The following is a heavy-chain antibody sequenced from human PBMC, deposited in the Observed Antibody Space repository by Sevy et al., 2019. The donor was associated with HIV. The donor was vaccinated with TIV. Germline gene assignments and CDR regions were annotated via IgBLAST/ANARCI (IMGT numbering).Heavy chain of an antibody. CDR2: ISGSGSRS. D-gene: IGHD3-10*01. J-gene: IGHJ3*02. CDR1: GFIFSSYA. V-gene: IGHV3-23*01. Sequence: GESLRLSCAASGFIFSSYAMSWVRQAPGKGLEWVSSISGSGSRSYVADSLKGRFTIPRDNSKNTVSLQINSLRAEDTAVYYCGKFFHGSGNYNDGFKIWGQGTMVTVSS. CDR3: GKFFHGSGNYNDGFKI.